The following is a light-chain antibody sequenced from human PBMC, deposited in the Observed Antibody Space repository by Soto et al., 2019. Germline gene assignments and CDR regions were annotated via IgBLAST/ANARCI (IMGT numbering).Light chain of an antibody. CDR2: RGS. CDR3: QQYNRAGWT. Sequence: DIQMTQSPSTLSASVGDRVTITCLASQSVSNCLAWYQHKPGKAPKRLIYRGSSLESGVPSRLSGSGSGTEVNLTISNLQPDDFATYYYQQYNRAGWTFGLGNKVEIK. V-gene: IGKV1-5*03. J-gene: IGKJ1*01. CDR1: QSVSNC.